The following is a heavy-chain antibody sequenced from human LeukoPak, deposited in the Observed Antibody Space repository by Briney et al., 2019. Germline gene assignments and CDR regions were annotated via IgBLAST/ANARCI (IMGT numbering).Heavy chain of an antibody. V-gene: IGHV1-18*01. Sequence: ASVKVSCKASGYTFTSYGISWVRQAPGQGLEWMGWISAYNGNTNYAQKLQGRVTMTTDTSTSTAYMELRSLRSDDTAVYYCARVREANWGAPRAFFDCWGEGTLVTVSS. CDR2: ISAYNGNT. CDR1: GYTFTSYG. D-gene: IGHD7-27*01. CDR3: ARVREANWGAPRAFFDC. J-gene: IGHJ4*02.